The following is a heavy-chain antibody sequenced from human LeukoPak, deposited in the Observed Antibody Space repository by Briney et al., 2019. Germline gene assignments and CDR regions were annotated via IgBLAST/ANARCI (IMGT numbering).Heavy chain of an antibody. V-gene: IGHV3-21*01. Sequence: GGSLRLSCAASGFSFSISNMNWVRQAPGKGLEWVASISSKTNYIYYADSVKGRFTISRDNSKNTLYLQMNSLRAEDTAVYYCAKDSNPYNWNDENAFDIWGQGTMVTVSS. CDR1: GFSFSISN. CDR2: ISSKTNYI. J-gene: IGHJ3*02. CDR3: AKDSNPYNWNDENAFDI. D-gene: IGHD1-20*01.